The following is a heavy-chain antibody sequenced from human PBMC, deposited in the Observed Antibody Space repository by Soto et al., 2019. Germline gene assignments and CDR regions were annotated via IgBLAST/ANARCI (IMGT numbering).Heavy chain of an antibody. CDR3: PRDLRCDTAMVTPPYY. J-gene: IGHJ4*02. CDR2: ISSSSSYI. Sequence: GGSLRLSCAASGFTFSSYSMNWVRQAPGKGLEWVSSISSSSSYIYYADSVKGRFTISRDNAKNSLYLQMNSLRAEDTAVYYCPRDLRCDTAMVTPPYYWGQGTLDTVSS. D-gene: IGHD5-18*01. V-gene: IGHV3-21*01. CDR1: GFTFSSYS.